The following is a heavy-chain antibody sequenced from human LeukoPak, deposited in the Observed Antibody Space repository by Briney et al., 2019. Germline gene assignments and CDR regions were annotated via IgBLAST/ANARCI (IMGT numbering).Heavy chain of an antibody. CDR1: GGSISSSSYY. V-gene: IGHV4-39*07. CDR2: IYYSGST. D-gene: IGHD5-18*01. Sequence: PSETLSLTCTVSGGSISSSSYYWGWIRQPPGKGLEWIGSIYYSGSTYYNPSLKSRVTISVDTSKNQFSLKLSSVTAADTAVYYCARDRGYSYGYWFDPWGQGTLVTVSS. CDR3: ARDRGYSYGYWFDP. J-gene: IGHJ5*02.